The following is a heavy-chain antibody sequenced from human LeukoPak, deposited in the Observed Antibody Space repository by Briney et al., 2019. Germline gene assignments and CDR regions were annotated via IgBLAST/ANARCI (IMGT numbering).Heavy chain of an antibody. CDR1: GFTCSDYH. J-gene: IGHJ2*01. CDR3: ARAIAVTPWYFDL. Sequence: GGSLRLSCAASGFTCSDYHMSWIRQAPGKGLEWISYIRSSGSDTNYADSVRGRFTISRDNAKNSLYLQMNSLRAEDTAVYYCARAIAVTPWYFDLWGRGTLVTVS. D-gene: IGHD6-19*01. V-gene: IGHV3-11*03. CDR2: IRSSGSDT.